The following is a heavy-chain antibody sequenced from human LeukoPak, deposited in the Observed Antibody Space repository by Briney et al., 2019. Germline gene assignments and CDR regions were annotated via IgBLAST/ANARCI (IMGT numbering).Heavy chain of an antibody. D-gene: IGHD4-11*01. CDR2: ISAYNGNT. CDR1: GYTFTSYG. J-gene: IGHJ5*02. CDR3: ARRIRTIVTDNWFDP. Sequence: GASVKVSCKASGYTFTSYGISWVRQAPGQGLESMGWISAYNGNTNYAQKLQGRVTMTTDTSTSTAYMELRSLRSDDTAVYYCARRIRTIVTDNWFDPWGQGTLVTVSS. V-gene: IGHV1-18*01.